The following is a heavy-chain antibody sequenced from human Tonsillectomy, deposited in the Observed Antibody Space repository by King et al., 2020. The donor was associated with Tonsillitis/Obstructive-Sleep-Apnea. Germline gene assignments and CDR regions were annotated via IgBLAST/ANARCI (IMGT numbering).Heavy chain of an antibody. D-gene: IGHD7-27*01. CDR3: ARAGAGEGAFDI. J-gene: IGHJ3*02. CDR1: GGSISSGGYY. CDR2: IYYSGST. Sequence: VQLQESGPGLVKPSQTLSLTCTVSGGSISSGGYYWSWIRQHPGKGLEWIGYIYYSGSTYYNPSLKSRVAISVDTSKNQFSLKLSSVTAADTAVYYCARAGAGEGAFDIWGQGTMVTVSS. V-gene: IGHV4-31*03.